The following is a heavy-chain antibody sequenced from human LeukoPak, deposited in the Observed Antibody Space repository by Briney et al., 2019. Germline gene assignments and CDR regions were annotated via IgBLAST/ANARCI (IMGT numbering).Heavy chain of an antibody. CDR3: ARAVGHGSGSPRMDV. CDR2: ILSSSSTI. CDR1: GFTFNTHS. J-gene: IGHJ6*04. V-gene: IGHV3-48*01. Sequence: GGSLRLSCAASGFTFNTHSMNWVRHVPGKGLEWVSYILSSSSTIYYADSVKGRFTISTDNAKNSLFLQMNSLRADDTAVYYCARAVGHGSGSPRMDVWGNGTTVAVSS. D-gene: IGHD3-10*01.